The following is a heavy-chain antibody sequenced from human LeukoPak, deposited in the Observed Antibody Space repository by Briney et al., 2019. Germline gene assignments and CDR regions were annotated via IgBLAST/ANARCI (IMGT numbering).Heavy chain of an antibody. CDR3: ARDPSGSFFNWFDP. V-gene: IGHV4-34*01. CDR1: GFTFSTYS. Sequence: PGGSLRLSCAASGFTFSTYSMNWVRQPPGKGLEWIGEINHSGSTNYNPSLKSRVTISVDTSKNQFSLKLSSVTAADTAVYYCARDPSGSFFNWFDPWGQGTLVTVSS. CDR2: INHSGST. J-gene: IGHJ5*02. D-gene: IGHD1-26*01.